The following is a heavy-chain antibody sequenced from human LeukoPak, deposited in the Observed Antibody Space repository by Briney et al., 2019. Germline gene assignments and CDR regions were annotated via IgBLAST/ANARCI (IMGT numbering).Heavy chain of an antibody. J-gene: IGHJ4*02. CDR3: ARDSSGGSYSAYFDY. CDR2: ISSSSSYI. V-gene: IGHV3-21*01. D-gene: IGHD1-26*01. CDR1: GFTFSSYS. Sequence: GGSLRLSCAASGFTFSSYSMNWVRQAPGKGLEWVSSISSSSSYIYYADSVKGRFTISRDNAKNSLYLQMNSLRAEDTAVYYCARDSSGGSYSAYFDYWGQGTLVTVSS.